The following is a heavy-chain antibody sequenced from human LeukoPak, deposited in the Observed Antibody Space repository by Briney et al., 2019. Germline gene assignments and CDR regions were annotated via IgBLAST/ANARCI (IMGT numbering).Heavy chain of an antibody. CDR3: ARGGLGSWTFDS. CDR2: ISSSGSTI. J-gene: IGHJ4*02. V-gene: IGHV3-48*04. D-gene: IGHD1-26*01. CDR1: GFISSTYS. Sequence: GGSLRLSCAASGFISSTYSMNWVRQAPGKGLEWVSYISSSGSTIYYADSVKGRSTISRDNANYSLSLQMNSLRAEDTAVYYCARGGLGSWTFDSWGQGTLVTVSS.